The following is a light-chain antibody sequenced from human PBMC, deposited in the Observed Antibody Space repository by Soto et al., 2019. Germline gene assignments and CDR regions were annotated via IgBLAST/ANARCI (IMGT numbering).Light chain of an antibody. V-gene: IGKV4-1*01. CDR2: WAS. CDR3: QQYYSTLLYT. J-gene: IGKJ2*01. Sequence: DIVMTQSPDSLAVSLGERATINCKSSQSVLYSSNNKNYLAWYQQKPGQPPKLLIYWASTRESGVPDRFGGSGSGTDFTLTISSLQAEDVAVYYCQQYYSTLLYTFGQGTKLEIK. CDR1: QSVLYSSNNKNY.